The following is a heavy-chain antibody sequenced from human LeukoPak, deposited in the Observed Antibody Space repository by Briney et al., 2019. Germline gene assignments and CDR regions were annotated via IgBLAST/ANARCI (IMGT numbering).Heavy chain of an antibody. V-gene: IGHV4-59*12. CDR3: ARNYYGSGSLVDY. D-gene: IGHD3-10*01. CDR1: GGSISSYY. CDR2: ISYSGST. J-gene: IGHJ4*02. Sequence: SETLSLTCTVSGGSISSYYWSWIRRPPGKGLEWIGFISYSGSTNYNPSLKSRVTISVDTSKNQFSLRVGSVTAADTAVYYCARNYYGSGSLVDYWGQGTLVTVSS.